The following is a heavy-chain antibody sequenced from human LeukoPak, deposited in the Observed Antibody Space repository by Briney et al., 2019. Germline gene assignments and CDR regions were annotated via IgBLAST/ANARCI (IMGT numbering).Heavy chain of an antibody. D-gene: IGHD6-6*01. J-gene: IGHJ4*02. CDR3: ARARPIDY. Sequence: PGGSLRLSWLATRFTFSTDSMKWVRQAPGKGLEWVSYISSGSRYIYYADSLKGRFTISRDDAENSLYLQMNNLGAEDTAVYNCARARPIDYWGQGALVTVAS. CDR1: RFTFSTDS. CDR2: ISSGSRYI. V-gene: IGHV3-21*01.